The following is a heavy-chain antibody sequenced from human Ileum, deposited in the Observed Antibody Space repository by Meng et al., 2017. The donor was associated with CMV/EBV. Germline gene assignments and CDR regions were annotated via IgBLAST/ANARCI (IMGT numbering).Heavy chain of an antibody. Sequence: SVKVSCKASGGTFSSYAISWVRQAPGQGLEWMGGIIPILGIANYAQKFQGRVTITADKSTSTAYMELSSLRSEDTAVYYCARGRIAARPTAYYYYGMDVWGQGNTVNGAS. V-gene: IGHV1-69*10. D-gene: IGHD6-6*01. CDR3: ARGRIAARPTAYYYYGMDV. CDR1: GGTFSSYA. J-gene: IGHJ6*01. CDR2: IIPILGIA.